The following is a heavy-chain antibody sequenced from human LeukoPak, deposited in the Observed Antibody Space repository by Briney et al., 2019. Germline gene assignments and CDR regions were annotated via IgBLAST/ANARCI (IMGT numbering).Heavy chain of an antibody. Sequence: PGGSLRLSCAASGFTFSSYAMHWVRQAPGKGLEWVAVISYDGSNKYYADSVKGRFTISRDNSKNTLYLQMNSLRAEDTAVYYCARAPGQVEMATIWFDYWGQGTLVTVSS. CDR2: ISYDGSNK. CDR3: ARAPGQVEMATIWFDY. J-gene: IGHJ4*02. CDR1: GFTFSSYA. V-gene: IGHV3-30-3*01. D-gene: IGHD5-24*01.